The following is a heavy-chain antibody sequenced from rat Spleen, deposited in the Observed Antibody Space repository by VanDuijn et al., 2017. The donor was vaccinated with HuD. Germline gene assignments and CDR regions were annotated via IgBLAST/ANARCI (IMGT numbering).Heavy chain of an antibody. D-gene: IGHD1-4*01. Sequence: EVQLVESGGGLVQPGRSLKLSCAASGFTFSRSAMAWVRQAPTKGLEWVATISYDGSSTYYRDSVKGRYTISRDNAKSTLYLQMDSLRSEDTATYYCARWVRVWGFAYWGQGTLVTVSS. J-gene: IGHJ3*01. V-gene: IGHV5-29*01. CDR3: ARWVRVWGFAY. CDR1: GFTFSRSA. CDR2: ISYDGSST.